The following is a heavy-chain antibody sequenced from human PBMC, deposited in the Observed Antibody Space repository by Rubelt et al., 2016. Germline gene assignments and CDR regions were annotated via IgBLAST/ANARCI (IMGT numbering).Heavy chain of an antibody. V-gene: IGHV3-48*01. D-gene: IGHD2-2*01. J-gene: IGHJ5*02. CDR3: ARAPSEGYQLLPRAFWFDP. Sequence: QVPGAGLEWVSYISSSSSTIYYADSVKGRFTISRDNAKNSLYLQMNSLRAEDTAVYYCARAPSEGYQLLPRAFWFDPWGQGTLVTVSS. CDR2: ISSSSSTI.